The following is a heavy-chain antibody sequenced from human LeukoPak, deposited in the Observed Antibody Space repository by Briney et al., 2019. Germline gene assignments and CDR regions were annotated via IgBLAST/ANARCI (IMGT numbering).Heavy chain of an antibody. CDR1: GYTFTSYG. D-gene: IGHD6-19*01. V-gene: IGHV1-18*01. CDR3: ASGSSGWYGVRGAFDI. Sequence: ASVKVSCKASGYTFTSYGISWVRQAPGQGLEWMGWISAYNGNTNYAQKLQGRVTMTTDTSTSTAYMELRSLRSDDPAVYYCASGSSGWYGVRGAFDIWGQGTMVTVSS. J-gene: IGHJ3*02. CDR2: ISAYNGNT.